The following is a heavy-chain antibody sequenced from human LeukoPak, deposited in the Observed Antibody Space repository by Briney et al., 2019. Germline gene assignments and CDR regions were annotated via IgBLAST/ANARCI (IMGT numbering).Heavy chain of an antibody. Sequence: GGSLRLSCAASGFTFSSYAMHWARQAPGKGLEWVAVISYDGSNKYYADSVKGRFTISRDNYKNTLYLQMNSRRAEDMAVYYCERDEHIVVVTAIDYWGQGNLVTVSS. J-gene: IGHJ4*02. CDR1: GFTFSSYA. CDR3: ERDEHIVVVTAIDY. V-gene: IGHV3-30-3*01. D-gene: IGHD2-21*02. CDR2: ISYDGSNK.